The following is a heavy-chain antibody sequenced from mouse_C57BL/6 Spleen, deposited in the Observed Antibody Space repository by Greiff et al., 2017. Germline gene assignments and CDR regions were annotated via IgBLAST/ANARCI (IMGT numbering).Heavy chain of an antibody. J-gene: IGHJ2*01. V-gene: IGHV1-50*01. CDR3: ARRDLYYFDY. Sequence: QVHVKQPGAELVKPGASVKLSCKASGYTFTSYWMQWVKQRPGQGLEWIGEIDPSDSYTNYNQKFKGKATLTVDTSSSTAYMQLSSLTSEDSAVYYCARRDLYYFDYWGQGTTLTVSS. CDR2: IDPSDSYT. D-gene: IGHD3-3*01. CDR1: GYTFTSYW.